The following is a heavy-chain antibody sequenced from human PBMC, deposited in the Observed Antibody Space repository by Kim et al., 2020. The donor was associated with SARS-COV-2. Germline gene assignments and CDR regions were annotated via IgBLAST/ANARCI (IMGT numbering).Heavy chain of an antibody. CDR2: ISYDGSNK. CDR3: AKGGGYYDLYYFDY. CDR1: GFTFSSYG. Sequence: GGSLRLSCAASGFTFSSYGMHWVRQAPGKGLEWVAVISYDGSNKYYADSVKGRFTISRDNSKNTLYLQMNSLRAEDTAVYYCAKGGGYYDLYYFDYWGQGTLVTVSS. J-gene: IGHJ4*02. D-gene: IGHD3-22*01. V-gene: IGHV3-30*18.